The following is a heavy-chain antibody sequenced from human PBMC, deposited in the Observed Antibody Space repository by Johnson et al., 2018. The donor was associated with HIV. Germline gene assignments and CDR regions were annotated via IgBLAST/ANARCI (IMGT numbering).Heavy chain of an antibody. D-gene: IGHD6-19*01. V-gene: IGHV3-9*01. J-gene: IGHJ3*01. CDR3: ATFGYTSGWIVTDDAFDV. Sequence: EVQLVESGGGLVQPGRSLRLSCAASGFTFDDYAMHWVRQAPGKGLEWVSGISWNSGSIGYADSVKGRFTISSDNAKNSLYLQMNSLRAEDTAVYYCATFGYTSGWIVTDDAFDVWGHGTLVTVSS. CDR1: GFTFDDYA. CDR2: ISWNSGSI.